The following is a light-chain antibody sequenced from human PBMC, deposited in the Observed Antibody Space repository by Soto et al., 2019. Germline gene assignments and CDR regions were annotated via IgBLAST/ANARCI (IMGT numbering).Light chain of an antibody. Sequence: QSVLTQPPSVSGAPGQRVTISCTGSSSNIGAGYDVHWYQQLPGTAPKLLIYGNSNRPSGVPDRFSGSKSGTSASLAITALQAEDEADYYCQSYDSSLSVFGTGTKLTVL. CDR1: SSNIGAGYD. J-gene: IGLJ1*01. CDR3: QSYDSSLSV. CDR2: GNS. V-gene: IGLV1-40*01.